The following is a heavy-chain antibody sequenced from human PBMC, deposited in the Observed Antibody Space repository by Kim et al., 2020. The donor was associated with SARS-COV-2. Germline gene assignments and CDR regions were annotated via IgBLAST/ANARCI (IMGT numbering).Heavy chain of an antibody. CDR3: ARGGVNNDIVVVRAAMRY. D-gene: IGHD2-2*01. V-gene: IGHV3-64*01. CDR2: VSSDGGST. CDR1: GFTFSSYA. J-gene: IGHJ4*02. Sequence: GGSLRLSCAASGFTFSSYAMHWVRQAPGKGLECVSAVSSDGGSTYYANSVKGRFTISRDNSKNTLYLQMGSLRAEDTAVYYCARGGVNNDIVVVRAAMRYWGQGTLVTVSS.